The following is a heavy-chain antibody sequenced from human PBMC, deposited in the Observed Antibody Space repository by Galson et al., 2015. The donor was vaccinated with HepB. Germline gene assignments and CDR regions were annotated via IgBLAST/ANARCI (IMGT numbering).Heavy chain of an antibody. CDR2: FYYDGST. D-gene: IGHD3-22*01. Sequence: LSLTCTVSGDSVNSGSYYWSWIRQHPGKGLEWIGYFYYDGSTYSNPSLKNRVVISGDTSKNQFSLYLNSVTAADTAVYYCARDYYDSSGYYYDYWGQGTLVTVSS. V-gene: IGHV4-31*03. CDR1: GDSVNSGSYY. CDR3: ARDYYDSSGYYYDY. J-gene: IGHJ4*02.